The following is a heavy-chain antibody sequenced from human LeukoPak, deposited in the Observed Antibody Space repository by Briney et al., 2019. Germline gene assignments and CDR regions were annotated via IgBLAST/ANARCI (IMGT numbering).Heavy chain of an antibody. V-gene: IGHV1-8*01. D-gene: IGHD3-10*01. CDR2: MSPNSGDT. J-gene: IGHJ6*02. CDR1: GYTFTNLD. CDR3: ARGKYYGSGSPYYYYGMDV. Sequence: ASVRVSCKTSGYTFTNLDINWLRQAPGQGLEWMGWMSPNSGDTGYAQKFQGRVTMTRNTSISTAYMELSSLRSEDTAVYYCARGKYYGSGSPYYYYGMDVWGQGTTVTVSS.